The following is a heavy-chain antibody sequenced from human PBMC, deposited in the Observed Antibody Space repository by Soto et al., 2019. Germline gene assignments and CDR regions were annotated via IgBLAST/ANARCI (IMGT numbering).Heavy chain of an antibody. V-gene: IGHV1-46*01. CDR2: INPSGGST. CDR3: ARVYDFWSGYWATGYYYYGMDV. Sequence: ASVKVSCKASGYTFTSYYMHWVRQAPGQGLEWMGIINPSGGSTSYAQKFQGRVTMTRDTPTSTVYMELSGLRSEDTAVYYCARVYDFWSGYWATGYYYYGMDVWRQGTTATVSS. J-gene: IGHJ6*02. D-gene: IGHD3-3*01. CDR1: GYTFTSYY.